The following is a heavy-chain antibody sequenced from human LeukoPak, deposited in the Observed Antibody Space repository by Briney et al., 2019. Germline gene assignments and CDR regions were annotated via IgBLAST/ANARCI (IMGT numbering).Heavy chain of an antibody. CDR2: IWYDGSNK. CDR3: ARDLSSGWYATLDY. J-gene: IGHJ4*02. D-gene: IGHD6-19*01. Sequence: QTGGSLRLSCAASGFTFSSYGMHWVRQAPGKGLEWVAVIWYDGSNKYYADSVKGRFTISRDNSKNTLYLQMNSLRAEDTAVYYCARDLSSGWYATLDYWGQGTLVTVSS. CDR1: GFTFSSYG. V-gene: IGHV3-33*08.